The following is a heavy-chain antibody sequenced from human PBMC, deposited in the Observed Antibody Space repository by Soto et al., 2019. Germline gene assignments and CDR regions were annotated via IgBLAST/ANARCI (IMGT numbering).Heavy chain of an antibody. D-gene: IGHD6-13*01. V-gene: IGHV4-34*01. CDR2: INESGST. J-gene: IGHJ5*02. CDR1: GGSFSGHY. CDR3: ARSRRGLGSSWYDWFDP. Sequence: KLSETLSLTCAVYGGSFSGHYWSWIRQPPGKGLEWIGEINESGSTKYTPSLKSRVTTSLDTSKNQFSLKLSSVTAADTAVYYCARSRRGLGSSWYDWFDPWGQGTLVTAPQ.